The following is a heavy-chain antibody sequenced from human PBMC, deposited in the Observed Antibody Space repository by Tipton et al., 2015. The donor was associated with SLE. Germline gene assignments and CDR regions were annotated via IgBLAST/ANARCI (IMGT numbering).Heavy chain of an antibody. CDR3: ARSPGRLRSMDY. V-gene: IGHV4-59*01. Sequence: LRLSCTVSGASISSYYWSWIRQPPGKGLEWIGYIYYSGSTIHNPSLKSRVTMSVDTSKNQFSLKLNSVTAADTAMYFCARSPGRLRSMDYWGQGTLVTVSS. J-gene: IGHJ4*02. CDR1: GASISSYY. D-gene: IGHD3-3*01. CDR2: IYYSGST.